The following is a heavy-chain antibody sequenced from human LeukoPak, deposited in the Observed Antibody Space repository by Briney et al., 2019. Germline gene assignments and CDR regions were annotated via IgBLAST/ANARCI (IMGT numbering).Heavy chain of an antibody. J-gene: IGHJ5*02. CDR3: ARGSPFWSGPNWFDP. V-gene: IGHV4-59*12. D-gene: IGHD3-3*01. CDR1: GGYISSYY. Sequence: SETLSLTCAVSGGYISSYYWSWIRQPPGKGLEWIGYIYYSGSSNYNPSLKSRVTISVDTSKNQFSLKLSSVTAADTAVYYCARGSPFWSGPNWFDPWGQGTLVTVSS. CDR2: IYYSGSS.